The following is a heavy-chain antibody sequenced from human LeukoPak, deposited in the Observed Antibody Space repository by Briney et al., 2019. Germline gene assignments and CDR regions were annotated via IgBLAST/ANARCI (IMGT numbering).Heavy chain of an antibody. D-gene: IGHD1-26*01. V-gene: IGHV3-21*01. Sequence: KSGGSLRLSCAASGFTFSSYSMNWVRQAPGKGLEWVSSISSSSSYIYYADSVKGRFTISRDNAKNSLYLQMNSLRAEDTAVYYCARDTFGTVGATKVQHWGQGTLVTVSS. CDR3: ARDTFGTVGATKVQH. J-gene: IGHJ1*01. CDR2: ISSSSSYI. CDR1: GFTFSSYS.